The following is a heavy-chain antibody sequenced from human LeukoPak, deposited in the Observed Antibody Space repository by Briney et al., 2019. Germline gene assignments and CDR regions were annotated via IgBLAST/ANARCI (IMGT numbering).Heavy chain of an antibody. J-gene: IGHJ5*02. Sequence: GRSLRLSCAASGFTFSDYAMHWVRQAPGKGLERVAVISYDGNYKYSADSMKGRFTVSRDNSKDMLYLQMNSLRPEDTAVYYCARDPLTDCSGGSCYSEGFDPWGQGTLVTVSS. CDR2: ISYDGNYK. CDR3: ARDPLTDCSGGSCYSEGFDP. D-gene: IGHD2-15*01. V-gene: IGHV3-30-3*01. CDR1: GFTFSDYA.